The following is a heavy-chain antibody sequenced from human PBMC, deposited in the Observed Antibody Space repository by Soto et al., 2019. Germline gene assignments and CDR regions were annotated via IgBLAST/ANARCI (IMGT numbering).Heavy chain of an antibody. CDR2: ISSSSSTI. CDR1: GFTFSSYS. CDR3: ARDPLYSNYDNWFDP. Sequence: GGSLRLSCAASGFTFSSYSMNWVRQAPGKGLEWVSYISSSSSTIYYADSVKGRFTISRDNAKNSLYLQMNSLRAEDTAVYYCARDPLYSNYDNWFDPWGQGTLVTVSS. J-gene: IGHJ5*02. D-gene: IGHD4-4*01. V-gene: IGHV3-48*01.